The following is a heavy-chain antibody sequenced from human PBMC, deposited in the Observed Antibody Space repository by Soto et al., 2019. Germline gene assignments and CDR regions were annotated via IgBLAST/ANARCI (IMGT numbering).Heavy chain of an antibody. CDR3: VRENEMAGATSAFEY. CDR1: GFRFNSYS. CDR2: IDARSNYI. V-gene: IGHV3-21*06. J-gene: IGHJ4*02. Sequence: GSLRLSCEASGFRFNSYSMNWVRQAPQKGLEWVSLIDARSNYIYYADSVKGRFTISRDNARNSLYLQMDSLRVEDTAVYYCVRENEMAGATSAFEYWGQGTPVTVSS. D-gene: IGHD1-26*01.